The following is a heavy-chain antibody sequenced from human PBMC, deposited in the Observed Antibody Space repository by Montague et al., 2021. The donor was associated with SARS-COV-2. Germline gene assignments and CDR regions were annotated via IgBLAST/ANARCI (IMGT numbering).Heavy chain of an antibody. V-gene: IGHV4-39*01. CDR3: ARQRRGGLVSTPRFFDY. J-gene: IGHJ4*02. D-gene: IGHD6-19*01. CDR2: IYYSGST. Sequence: SETLSLTCTVSGGSISSSSYYWGWIRQPPGKGLERIGSIYYSGSTYYNPCLKSRVTISVDTSKNQFSLKLSSVTAADTAVYYCARQRRGGLVSTPRFFDYWGQGTLVTVSS. CDR1: GGSISSSSYY.